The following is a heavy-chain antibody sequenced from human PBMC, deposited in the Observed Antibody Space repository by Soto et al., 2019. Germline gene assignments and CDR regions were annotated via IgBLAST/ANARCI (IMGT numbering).Heavy chain of an antibody. J-gene: IGHJ4*02. CDR2: ISYDGSNK. V-gene: IGHV3-30*03. D-gene: IGHD5-18*01. CDR3: ARDEGYSYVIDY. CDR1: GFTFSSYG. Sequence: PGGSLRLSCAASGFTFSSYGMHWVRQAPGKGLEWVAVISYDGSNKYYADSVEGRFTISRDNSKNTLYLQMNSLRAEDTAVYYCARDEGYSYVIDYWGQGTLVTVSS.